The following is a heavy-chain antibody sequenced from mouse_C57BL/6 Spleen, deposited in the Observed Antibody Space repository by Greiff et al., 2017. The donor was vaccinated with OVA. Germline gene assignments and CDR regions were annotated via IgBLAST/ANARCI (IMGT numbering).Heavy chain of an antibody. D-gene: IGHD1-1*01. CDR1: GFTFSSYG. CDR3: ARHLDGSSYYFDY. Sequence: DVMLVESGGDLVKPGGSLKLSCAASGFTFSSYGMSWVRQTPDKRLEWVATISSGGSYTYYPDSVKGRFTISRDNAKNTLYLQMSSLKSEDTAMYYCARHLDGSSYYFDYWGQGTTLTVSS. J-gene: IGHJ2*01. CDR2: ISSGGSYT. V-gene: IGHV5-6*02.